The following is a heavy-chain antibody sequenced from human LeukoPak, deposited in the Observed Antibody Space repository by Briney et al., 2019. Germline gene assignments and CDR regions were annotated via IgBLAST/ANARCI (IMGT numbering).Heavy chain of an antibody. Sequence: HPGGSLRLSCAASGFTFSSYSMNWVRQAPGKGLEWVSVIYSGGSTYYADSVKGRFSTSRDSSTSTLFLQMDSLRVEDTAMYYCARPTDGDSTRYGMDVWGQGTTVIVSS. V-gene: IGHV3-53*01. CDR1: GFTFSSYS. D-gene: IGHD2-21*02. CDR2: IYSGGST. J-gene: IGHJ6*02. CDR3: ARPTDGDSTRYGMDV.